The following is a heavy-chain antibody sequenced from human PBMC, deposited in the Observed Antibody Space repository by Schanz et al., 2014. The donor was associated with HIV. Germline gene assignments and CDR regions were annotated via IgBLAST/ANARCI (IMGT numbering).Heavy chain of an antibody. CDR2: TSYDGTKK. V-gene: IGHV3-30*03. Sequence: QVQLVESGGGVVQPGRSLRLSCAASGFSFSNYGMHWVRQAPGKGLEWVAVTSYDGTKKHYADSVKGRFTISRDNAKKANPHTPKTRPNKPHADSVHGRFTISRDNAKKSLYLQVNSLRAEDTAFYYCARDQGIESGGNYGMDVWGQGTTVTVSS. J-gene: IGHJ6*02. CDR3: GRFTISRDNAKKSLYLQVNSLRAEDTAFYYCARDQGIESGGNYGMDV. CDR1: GFSFSNYG. D-gene: IGHD1-1*01.